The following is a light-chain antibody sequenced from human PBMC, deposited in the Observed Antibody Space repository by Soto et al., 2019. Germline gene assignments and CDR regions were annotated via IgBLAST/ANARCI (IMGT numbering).Light chain of an antibody. CDR3: QQYDISPIT. V-gene: IGKV3-20*01. CDR1: QSVSSSY. J-gene: IGKJ5*01. Sequence: EIVLTQSPGALSLSPGERATLSCRASQSVSSSYLAWYQQKPGQAPSLLIYGASRRATGIPDRFSGSGSGTDFTLTISRLEPEDFAVYYCQQYDISPITFGQGTRLEIK. CDR2: GAS.